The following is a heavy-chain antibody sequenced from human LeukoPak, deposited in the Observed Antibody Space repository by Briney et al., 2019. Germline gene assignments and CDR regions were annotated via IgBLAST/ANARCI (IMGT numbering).Heavy chain of an antibody. CDR1: GGSFSGYY. V-gene: IGHV4-34*01. CDR3: ARGWAARHRYYYYYMDV. CDR2: INHSGST. D-gene: IGHD6-6*01. J-gene: IGHJ6*03. Sequence: SETLSLTCAVYGGSFSGYYWSWIRQPPGKGLEWIGEINHSGSTNYNPSLKSRVTISVDTSKNQFSLKLSSVTAADTAVYYCARGWAARHRYYYYYMDVWGKGTTVTVSS.